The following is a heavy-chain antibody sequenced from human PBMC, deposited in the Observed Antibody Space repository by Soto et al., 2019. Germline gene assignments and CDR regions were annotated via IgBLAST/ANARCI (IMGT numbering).Heavy chain of an antibody. CDR2: IIPIFGTA. CDR1: GGTFSSYA. Sequence: ASVKVSCKASGGTFSSYAISWVRQAPGQGLEWMGGIIPIFGTANYAQKFQERGTITRDMSTSTAYMELSSLRSEDTAAYYCAAAQLPYSEYYGMDVWGQGTTVTVSS. CDR3: AAAQLPYSEYYGMDV. J-gene: IGHJ6*02. V-gene: IGHV1-69*05. D-gene: IGHD1-26*01.